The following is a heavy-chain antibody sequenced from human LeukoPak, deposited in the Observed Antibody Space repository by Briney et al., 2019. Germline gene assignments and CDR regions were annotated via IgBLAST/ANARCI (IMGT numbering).Heavy chain of an antibody. V-gene: IGHV3-21*01. CDR3: ARETYYYDSGGYYPYFQH. CDR1: GFTFTSYS. J-gene: IGHJ1*01. CDR2: ISSSSTYI. D-gene: IGHD3-22*01. Sequence: PGGSLRLYCTASGFTFTSYSMNWVRQAPGKGLEWVSSISSSSTYIYYADSVKGRFTVSRDNAKNSLYLQMNSMRAEDTAVYYCARETYYYDSGGYYPYFQHWGQGTLVTVSS.